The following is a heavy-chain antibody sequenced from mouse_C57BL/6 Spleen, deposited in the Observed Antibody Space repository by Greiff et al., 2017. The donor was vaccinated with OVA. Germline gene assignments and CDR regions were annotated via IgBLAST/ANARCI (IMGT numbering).Heavy chain of an antibody. CDR2: IRSKSNNYAT. J-gene: IGHJ2*01. Sequence: EVQRVESGGGLVQPKGSLKLSCAASGFSFNTYAMNWVRQAPGKGLEWVARIRSKSNNYATYYADSVKDRFTISRDDSESMLYLQMNNLKTEDTAMYYCVRHEYYFDYWGQGTTLTVAS. CDR1: GFSFNTYA. V-gene: IGHV10-1*01. CDR3: VRHEYYFDY.